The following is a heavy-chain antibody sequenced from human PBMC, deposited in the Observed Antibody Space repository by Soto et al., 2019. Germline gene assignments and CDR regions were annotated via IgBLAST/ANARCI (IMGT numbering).Heavy chain of an antibody. J-gene: IGHJ6*02. CDR3: ARSEPTAEYYYYYYATAV. CDR1: GGSINRGDYF. V-gene: IGHV4-30-4*01. Sequence: PSETLSLTCTLSGGSINRGDYFWNWIRQPPGKGLEWIGYIYYTGSTYYNPSLKSRVTIAFDTSKNQFSLKLNSVTAADTAVYYCARSEPTAEYYYYYYATAVWGQGTTVTVSS. D-gene: IGHD2-2*01. CDR2: IYYTGST.